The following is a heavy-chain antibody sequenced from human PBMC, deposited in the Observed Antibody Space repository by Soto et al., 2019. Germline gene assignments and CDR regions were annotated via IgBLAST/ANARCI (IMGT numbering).Heavy chain of an antibody. J-gene: IGHJ4*02. D-gene: IGHD6-19*01. CDR2: ISGSGGST. CDR3: AKERSSGWSFDY. Sequence: GSLRLSCAASGFTFSSYAMSWVRQAPGKGLEWVSAISGSGGSTYYADSVKGRFTTSRDNSKNTLYLQMNSLRAEDTAVFYCAKERSSGWSFDYWGQGTLVTVSS. V-gene: IGHV3-23*01. CDR1: GFTFSSYA.